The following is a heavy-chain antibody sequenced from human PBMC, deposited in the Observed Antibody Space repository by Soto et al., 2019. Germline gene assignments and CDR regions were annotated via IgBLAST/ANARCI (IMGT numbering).Heavy chain of an antibody. J-gene: IGHJ4*02. V-gene: IGHV3-30*18. CDR1: GFTFGSYG. CDR2: ISYDGSNK. D-gene: IGHD6-19*01. CDR3: AKDLAVAARIIDY. Sequence: QVQLVESGGGVVQPGRSLRLSCAASGFTFGSYGMHWVRQAPGKGLEWVAVISYDGSNKYYADSVKGRFTISRDNSKNTLYLQMNSLRAEDTAVYYCAKDLAVAARIIDYWGQGTLVTVSS.